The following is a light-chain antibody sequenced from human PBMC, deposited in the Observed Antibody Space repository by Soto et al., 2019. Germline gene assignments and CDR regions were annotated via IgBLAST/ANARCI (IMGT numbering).Light chain of an antibody. Sequence: QSVLTQPPSVSGAPGQRVTLSCTGNSSNIGAGYGVHWYQQLPGTAPKLLIYGNNNRPSGVPDRFSGSKSGTSASLSITGLHAADEADYYYHSYDTTMSGVVFGGGTKLTVL. CDR1: SSNIGAGYG. CDR3: HSYDTTMSGVV. CDR2: GNN. V-gene: IGLV1-40*01. J-gene: IGLJ2*01.